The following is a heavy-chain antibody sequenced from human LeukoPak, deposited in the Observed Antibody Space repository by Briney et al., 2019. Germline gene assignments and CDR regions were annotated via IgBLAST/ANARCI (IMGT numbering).Heavy chain of an antibody. Sequence: GASVKVSFKASGYTFTRYDINWVRQATGQGLEWMGWMNPNSGNTGYAQKFQGRVTMSRNTSVSTAYMELSSLRSEDTAFYYCARKSSSGSGWNAFDIWGQGTMVTVSS. CDR3: ARKSSSGSGWNAFDI. D-gene: IGHD6-25*01. V-gene: IGHV1-8*01. J-gene: IGHJ3*02. CDR2: MNPNSGNT. CDR1: GYTFTRYD.